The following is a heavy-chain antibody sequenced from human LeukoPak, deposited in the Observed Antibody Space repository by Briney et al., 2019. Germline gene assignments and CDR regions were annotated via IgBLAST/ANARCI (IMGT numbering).Heavy chain of an antibody. Sequence: SETQSLTCTVSGGSISSSSYYWGWIRQPPGKGLEWIGSIYYSGSTYYNPSLKSRVTISVDTSKNQFSLKLSSVTAADTAVYYLGGPGYWSGRFQDYWGQGTLVTGSS. D-gene: IGHD3-10*01. CDR1: GGSISSSSYY. V-gene: IGHV4-39*07. CDR3: GGPGYWSGRFQDY. CDR2: IYYSGST. J-gene: IGHJ4*02.